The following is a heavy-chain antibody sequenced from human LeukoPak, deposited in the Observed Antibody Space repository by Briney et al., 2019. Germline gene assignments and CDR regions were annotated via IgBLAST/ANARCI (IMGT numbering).Heavy chain of an antibody. Sequence: PGGSLRLSCAASGFTFSSYWMSWVRQAPGKGLEWVANIKQDGSEKYYVDSVKGRFTISRDNAKNSLYLQMNSLRDEDTAVYYCATGQLAYFYFDYWGQGTLVTVSS. CDR1: GFTFSSYW. CDR3: ATGQLAYFYFDY. V-gene: IGHV3-7*04. J-gene: IGHJ4*02. D-gene: IGHD6-13*01. CDR2: IKQDGSEK.